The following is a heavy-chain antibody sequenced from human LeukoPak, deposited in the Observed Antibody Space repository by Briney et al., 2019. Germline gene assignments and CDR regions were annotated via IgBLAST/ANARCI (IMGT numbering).Heavy chain of an antibody. D-gene: IGHD2-15*01. J-gene: IGHJ4*02. CDR1: GGSISSYY. V-gene: IGHV4-59*01. CDR2: IYYSGST. CDR3: ASFSMVAGYFDY. Sequence: SETLSLTCTVSGGSISSYYWSWVRQPPGKGLEWIGYIYYSGSTNYNPSLKSRVTISVDTSKNQFSLKLSSVTAADTAVYYCASFSMVAGYFDYWGQGTLVTVSS.